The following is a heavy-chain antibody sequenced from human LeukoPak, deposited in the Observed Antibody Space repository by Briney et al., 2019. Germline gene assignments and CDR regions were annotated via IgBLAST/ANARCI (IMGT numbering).Heavy chain of an antibody. J-gene: IGHJ4*02. Sequence: PSETLSLTCTVSGGSISSYYWSWVRQPAGKGLEWIGRIYASGNTNYNPSLKGRVTMTVDTSKNQFSLNLSSVTAADTAVYYCARWSDCGGDCHILDYWGQGILVTVSS. CDR2: IYASGNT. CDR1: GGSISSYY. D-gene: IGHD2-21*02. CDR3: ARWSDCGGDCHILDY. V-gene: IGHV4-4*07.